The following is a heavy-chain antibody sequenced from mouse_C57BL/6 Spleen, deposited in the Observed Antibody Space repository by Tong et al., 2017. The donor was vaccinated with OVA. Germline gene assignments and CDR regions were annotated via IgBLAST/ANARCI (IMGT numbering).Heavy chain of an antibody. CDR3: ARHTIGTTFSFDY. D-gene: IGHD2-14*01. CDR2: ISSGGST. CDR1: GFTFSSYA. J-gene: IGHJ2*01. V-gene: IGHV5-6-5*01. Sequence: EVQLQESGGGLVKPGGSLKLSCAASGFTFSSYAMSWVRQTPEKRLEWVASISSGGSTYYPDSVKGRFTISRDNAKNALYLQMSSLRSEDTAMYYCARHTIGTTFSFDYWGQGTTLTVSS.